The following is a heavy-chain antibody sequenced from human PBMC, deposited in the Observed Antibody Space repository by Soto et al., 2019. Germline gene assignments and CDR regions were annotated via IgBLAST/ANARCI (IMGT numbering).Heavy chain of an antibody. CDR1: GYTFTGYY. V-gene: IGHV1-2*02. CDR3: ARDVCSGGSCYGYYFVY. D-gene: IGHD2-15*01. Sequence: QVQLVQSGAEVKKPGASVKVSCKASGYTFTGYYMHWVRQAPGQGLEWMGWINPNSGGTNYAQKFQGRVTMTRDTSISTAYMELSRLRSDDTAVYYCARDVCSGGSCYGYYFVYWGQGTLVTVSS. CDR2: INPNSGGT. J-gene: IGHJ4*02.